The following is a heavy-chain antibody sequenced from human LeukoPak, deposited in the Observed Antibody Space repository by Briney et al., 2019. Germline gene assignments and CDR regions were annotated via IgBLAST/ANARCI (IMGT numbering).Heavy chain of an antibody. V-gene: IGHV1-8*01. CDR2: MNPNSGNT. CDR3: ARAPMVRGVIVNWFDP. CDR1: GYTFTSYD. D-gene: IGHD3-10*01. J-gene: IGHJ5*02. Sequence: ASVKVSCKASGYTFTSYDINWVRQATGQGLEWMGWMNPNSGNTGYARKFQGRVTMTRNTSISTAYMELSSLRSEDMAVYYCARAPMVRGVIVNWFDPWGQGTLVTVSS.